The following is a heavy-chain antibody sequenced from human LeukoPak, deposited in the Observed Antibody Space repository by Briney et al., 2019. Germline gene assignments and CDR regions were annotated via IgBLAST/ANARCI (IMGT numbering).Heavy chain of an antibody. Sequence: GASVKVSCKASGYTFTGYYMHWVRQAPGQGLEWMGWINPNSGGTNYAQKFQGRVTMTRDTSISTAYMELSRLRSDDTAVYYCARAERSGGYCSSTSCSPTYDYWGQGTLVTVSS. D-gene: IGHD2-2*03. CDR2: INPNSGGT. CDR3: ARAERSGGYCSSTSCSPTYDY. V-gene: IGHV1-2*02. CDR1: GYTFTGYY. J-gene: IGHJ4*02.